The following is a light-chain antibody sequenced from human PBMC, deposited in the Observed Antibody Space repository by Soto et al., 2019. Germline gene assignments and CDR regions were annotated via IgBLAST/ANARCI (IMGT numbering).Light chain of an antibody. CDR1: SSNIGNRA. V-gene: IGLV1-36*01. Sequence: QSVLTQPPSVSEAPSQSVTISCSGSSSNIGNRAVNWYQRLPGKAPELLIYYDDLLASGVSDRFSGSKSGTSASLAISGLQSEDEADYYCAAWDDSLNGVVFGGGTKLTVL. CDR2: YDD. CDR3: AAWDDSLNGVV. J-gene: IGLJ3*02.